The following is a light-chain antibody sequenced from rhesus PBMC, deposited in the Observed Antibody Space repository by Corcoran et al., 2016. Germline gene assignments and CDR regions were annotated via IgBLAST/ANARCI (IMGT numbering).Light chain of an antibody. CDR3: QQSSNLFT. CDR1: QSVGSY. V-gene: IGKV3-24*04. CDR2: GAS. Sequence: ETVVTQSPATLSLSPGERATLSCRASQSVGSYLAWYQQHPGQAPRLLIYGASSRATGIPDRCSGRGSGSDFTLTISSLEPEDVGVYYCQQSSNLFTFGPGTKLDIK. J-gene: IGKJ3*01.